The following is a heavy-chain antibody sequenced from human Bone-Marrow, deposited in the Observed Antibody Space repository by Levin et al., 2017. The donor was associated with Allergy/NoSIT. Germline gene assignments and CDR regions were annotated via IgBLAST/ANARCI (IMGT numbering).Heavy chain of an antibody. D-gene: IGHD2-15*01. CDR2: ISGSGGST. Sequence: ASVKVSCAASGFTFSSYAMSWVRQAPGKGLEWVSAISGSGGSTYYADSVKGRFTISRDNSKNTLYLQMNSLRAEDTAVYYCAKGSCSGGTCYRFDYWGQGTLVTVSS. CDR3: AKGSCSGGTCYRFDY. J-gene: IGHJ4*02. CDR1: GFTFSSYA. V-gene: IGHV3-23*01.